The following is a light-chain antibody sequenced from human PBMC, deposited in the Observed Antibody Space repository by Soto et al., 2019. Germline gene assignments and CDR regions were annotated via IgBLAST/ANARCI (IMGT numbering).Light chain of an antibody. Sequence: QSVLTQPRSVSGSPGQSVTISCTGTSSDVGGYNYVSWYQQHPGKAPKLMIYDVSKRPSGVPDRFSGSKSGNTASLTISGLQAEDEADYYCCSYAGVGVVFGGGTKLTVL. V-gene: IGLV2-11*01. CDR3: CSYAGVGVV. CDR1: SSDVGGYNY. CDR2: DVS. J-gene: IGLJ2*01.